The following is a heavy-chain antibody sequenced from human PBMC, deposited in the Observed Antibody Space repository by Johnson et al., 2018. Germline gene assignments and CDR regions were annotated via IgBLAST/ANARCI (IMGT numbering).Heavy chain of an antibody. CDR2: ISGSGGST. Sequence: EVQLVQSGGGVVQXGRSLRPSCAASGFTFSSYAMSWVRQAPGKGLEWVSAISGSGGSTYYADSVKGRFPIPRDNSKNTLYLQMNSLRAEDTAVYYCAKDQVLYYYDSSGYRADAFDIWGQGTMVTVSS. V-gene: IGHV3-23*04. D-gene: IGHD3-22*01. CDR3: AKDQVLYYYDSSGYRADAFDI. J-gene: IGHJ3*02. CDR1: GFTFSSYA.